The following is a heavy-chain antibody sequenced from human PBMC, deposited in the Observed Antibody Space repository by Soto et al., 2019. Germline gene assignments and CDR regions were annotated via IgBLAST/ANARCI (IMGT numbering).Heavy chain of an antibody. V-gene: IGHV4-59*01. CDR1: GGSISSYY. J-gene: IGHJ3*02. CDR2: IYYSGST. Sequence: QVQLQESGPGLVKPSETLSLTCTVSGGSISSYYWSWIRQPPGKGLEWVGYIYYSGSTNYNPSLKRRVTISGDTCQNKYYLQLSHVTDADTALYYCARDIQEYYDNLPGYYTAFDIWGQGTMVTVSS. CDR3: ARDIQEYYDNLPGYYTAFDI. D-gene: IGHD3-9*01.